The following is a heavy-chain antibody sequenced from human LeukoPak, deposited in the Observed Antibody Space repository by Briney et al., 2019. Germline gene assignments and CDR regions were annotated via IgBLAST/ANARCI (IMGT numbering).Heavy chain of an antibody. CDR1: GYTFTSYE. CDR3: ARGRITMVRGVIVFVY. Sequence: ASVKVSCKASGYTFTSYEISWVRQATGQGLEWMGWMHPNSGNTGYAQKFQGRVTMTRNTSISTAYMELSSLRSEDTAVYYCARGRITMVRGVIVFVYWGQGTLVTVSS. V-gene: IGHV1-8*01. D-gene: IGHD3-10*01. J-gene: IGHJ4*02. CDR2: MHPNSGNT.